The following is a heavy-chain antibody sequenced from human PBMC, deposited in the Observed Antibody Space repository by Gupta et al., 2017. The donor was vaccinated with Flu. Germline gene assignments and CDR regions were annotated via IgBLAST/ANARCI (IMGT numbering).Heavy chain of an antibody. J-gene: IGHJ1*01. CDR2: INEDGSDK. D-gene: IGHD3-22*01. V-gene: IGHV3-7*01. Sequence: EVQLVESGGGLVQPGGSLRLSCVASGFPFSTSWMSWVRQAPGKGLEWVATINEDGSDKDYVDPVRGRFTISRDNSRNSLFLQMSSLRAGDTALYYCAKTYYYVSNGYCNFQHWGQGTLVTVSA. CDR3: AKTYYYVSNGYCNFQH. CDR1: GFPFSTSW.